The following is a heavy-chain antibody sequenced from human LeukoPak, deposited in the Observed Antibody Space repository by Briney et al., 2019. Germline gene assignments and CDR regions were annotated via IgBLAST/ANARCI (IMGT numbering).Heavy chain of an antibody. CDR3: ARSEYSYGYPLYFDY. D-gene: IGHD5-18*01. CDR1: GYTFTGYY. Sequence: ASVKVSCKASGYTFTGYYMHWVRQAPGQGLEWMGWINPNSGGTNYAQKFQGRVTITADESTSTAYMELSSLRSEDTAVYYCARSEYSYGYPLYFDYWGQGTLVTVSS. CDR2: INPNSGGT. J-gene: IGHJ4*02. V-gene: IGHV1-2*02.